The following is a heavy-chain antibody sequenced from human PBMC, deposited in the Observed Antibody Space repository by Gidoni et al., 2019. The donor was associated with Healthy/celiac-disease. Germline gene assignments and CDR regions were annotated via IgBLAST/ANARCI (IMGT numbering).Heavy chain of an antibody. Sequence: QVQLQESGPGLVKPSETLSLTCPVSGGSLSSYYWSWIRQPPGKGLEWIGYIYYSGSTNYNPSLKSRVTISVDTSKNQFSLKLSSVTAADTAVYYCARGPILTGYYKEPNWFDPWGQGTLITVSS. J-gene: IGHJ5*02. CDR3: ARGPILTGYYKEPNWFDP. CDR2: IYYSGST. CDR1: GGSLSSYY. V-gene: IGHV4-59*01. D-gene: IGHD3-9*01.